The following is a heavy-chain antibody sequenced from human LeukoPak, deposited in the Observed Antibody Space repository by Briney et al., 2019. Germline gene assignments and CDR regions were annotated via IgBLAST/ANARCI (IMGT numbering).Heavy chain of an antibody. J-gene: IGHJ4*02. D-gene: IGHD3-3*02. CDR1: GFTFSDHY. V-gene: IGHV3-72*01. Sequence: GGSLRLSCVVSGFTFSDHYMDWVRQAPGKGLEWVGRIRDKANSYTTEYAASVKGRYTVSRDDSMSSLYLQMNSLRAEDTAVYYCARDSNSFDFWGQGTLVTVSS. CDR3: ARDSNSFDF. CDR2: IRDKANSYTT.